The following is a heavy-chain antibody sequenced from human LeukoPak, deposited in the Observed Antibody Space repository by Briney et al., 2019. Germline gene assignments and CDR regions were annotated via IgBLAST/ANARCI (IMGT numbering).Heavy chain of an antibody. D-gene: IGHD2-2*02. CDR2: TIPIVGVA. J-gene: IGHJ6*02. Sequence: VASVKVSCKVSGGTFSKNSISWVRQAPGQGLEWMGRTIPIVGVAHYAQKFQGRVTITADMSTNTAYMELSSLRSDDTAVYYCARVRAVGVPAAIDAHFDYGMDVWGQGTTVIVSS. CDR3: ARVRAVGVPAAIDAHFDYGMDV. V-gene: IGHV1-69*02. CDR1: GGTFSKNS.